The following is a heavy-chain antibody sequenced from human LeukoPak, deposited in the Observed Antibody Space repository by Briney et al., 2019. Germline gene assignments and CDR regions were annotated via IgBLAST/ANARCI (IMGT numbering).Heavy chain of an antibody. CDR2: IYYSGST. CDR3: ARSSVKPFDY. CDR1: GGSISSYY. V-gene: IGHV4-59*08. J-gene: IGHJ4*02. Sequence: PSETLSLTCTVSGGSISSYYWSWIRQPPGKGLEWIGYIYYSGSTNYNPSLKSRVTISVDTSKNQFSLKLSSVTAADTAVYYCARSSVKPFDYWGQGTLVTVSS.